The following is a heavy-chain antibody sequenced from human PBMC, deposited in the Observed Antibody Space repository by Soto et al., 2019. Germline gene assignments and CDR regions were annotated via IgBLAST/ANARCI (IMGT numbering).Heavy chain of an antibody. D-gene: IGHD1-1*01. CDR3: ARGRYGDH. CDR1: GYGVTTYG. CDR2: ISVHNVNT. V-gene: IGHV1-18*01. Sequence: QVHLVQSGAEVKKPGASVKVSCKGSGYGVTTYGITWVRQAPGQGLEWMAWISVHNVNTNYAQQLQGRVTVTRDTSTSTAYMELRSLRSDDTAVYYCARGRYGDHWGEGDLLTVSS. J-gene: IGHJ4*02.